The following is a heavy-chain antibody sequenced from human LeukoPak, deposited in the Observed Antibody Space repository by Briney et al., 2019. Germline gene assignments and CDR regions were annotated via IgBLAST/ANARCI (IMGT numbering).Heavy chain of an antibody. CDR3: ARGPLYSSSSNAFDI. D-gene: IGHD6-6*01. CDR2: IIPIFGIA. Sequence: SSVKVSCKACLGTFRRYAISWVRQAPAQGLEWMGRIIPIFGIANYAQKFQGRVTIPADKSTSTAYMELSSLRSEDTAVYYCARGPLYSSSSNAFDIWGQGTMVTVSS. CDR1: LGTFRRYA. J-gene: IGHJ3*02. V-gene: IGHV1-69*04.